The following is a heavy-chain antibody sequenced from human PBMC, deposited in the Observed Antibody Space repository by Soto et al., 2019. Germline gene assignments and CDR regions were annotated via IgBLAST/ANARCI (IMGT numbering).Heavy chain of an antibody. CDR1: GGTFSSYA. J-gene: IGHJ5*02. D-gene: IGHD6-19*01. Sequence: QVQLVQSGAEVKKPGSSVKVSCKASGGTFSSYAISWVRQTPGQGLEWMGVIIPIFGAANYAQKFQGRVTITADESTSTAYMELSSLRSEDTAVYYCARDRRLEQWTTIPNWGWFDPWGQGTLVTVSS. V-gene: IGHV1-69*12. CDR3: ARDRRLEQWTTIPNWGWFDP. CDR2: IIPIFGAA.